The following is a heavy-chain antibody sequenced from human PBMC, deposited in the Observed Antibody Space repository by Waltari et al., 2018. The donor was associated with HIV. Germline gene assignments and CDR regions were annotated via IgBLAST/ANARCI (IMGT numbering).Heavy chain of an antibody. D-gene: IGHD6-13*01. V-gene: IGHV4-61*02. CDR3: ARAQAAQNWFDP. Sequence: QVQLQESGPGLVKPSQTLSLTCTVSGGSISSGSYYWSWIRQPAGKGLEWIVRIYTSGSTNYNPSLKSRVTISVDTSKNQFSLKLSSVTAADTAVYYCARAQAAQNWFDPWGQGTLVTVSS. J-gene: IGHJ5*02. CDR2: IYTSGST. CDR1: GGSISSGSYY.